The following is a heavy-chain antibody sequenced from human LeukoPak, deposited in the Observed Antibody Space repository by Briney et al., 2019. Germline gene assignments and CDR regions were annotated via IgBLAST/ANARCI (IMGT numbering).Heavy chain of an antibody. CDR3: ARRDEVLRYFDWLLGEYYFDY. J-gene: IGHJ4*02. CDR2: IYPGDSDT. V-gene: IGHV5-51*01. Sequence: GESLKISCKGSGYSFTSYWIGWVRQMPGKGLEWMGIIYPGDSDTRYSPSFQGQVTISADKSTSTAYLQWSSLKASDTAMYYCARRDEVLRYFDWLLGEYYFDYWGQGTLVTVSS. CDR1: GYSFTSYW. D-gene: IGHD3-9*01.